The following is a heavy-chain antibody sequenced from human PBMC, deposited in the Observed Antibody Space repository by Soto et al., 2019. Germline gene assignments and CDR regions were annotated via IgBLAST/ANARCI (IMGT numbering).Heavy chain of an antibody. CDR1: GYTFTAYT. D-gene: IGHD1-26*01. CDR2: IDPNSGGT. J-gene: IGHJ4*01. Sequence: ASVKVSCKASGYTFTAYTMHWVRQAPGQGLEWMGWIDPNSGGTNYAQKFQGRVTMTRDTSISTAYMELSSLRSDDTALYYCARSSGTYSDFDYWGQGTQVTVLL. CDR3: ARSSGTYSDFDY. V-gene: IGHV1-2*02.